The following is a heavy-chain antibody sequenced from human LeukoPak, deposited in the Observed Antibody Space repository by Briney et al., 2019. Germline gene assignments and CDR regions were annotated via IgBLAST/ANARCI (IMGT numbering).Heavy chain of an antibody. CDR2: IYYSGTT. CDR3: ARSDTNAWYDY. D-gene: IGHD6-13*01. J-gene: IGHJ4*02. CDR1: GGSISNYY. Sequence: PSETLSLTRTISGGSISNYYWSWMRQSPGKGLEWIGYIYYSGTTNYNPSLKSRVSLSVDTSKNQFSLKLASVTAADTAVYYCARSDTNAWYDYWGQGTLVTVSS. V-gene: IGHV4-59*01.